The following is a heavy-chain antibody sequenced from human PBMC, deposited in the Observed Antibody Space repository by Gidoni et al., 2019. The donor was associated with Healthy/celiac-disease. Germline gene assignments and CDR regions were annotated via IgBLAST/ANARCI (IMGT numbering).Heavy chain of an antibody. J-gene: IGHJ6*02. CDR3: ARGTGDPLYYGMDV. D-gene: IGHD7-27*01. Sequence: QVQLVQSGAEVKTPGSSVKVSCKASGGTFSSYAISWVRQAPGQGLEWMGRIIPILGIANYAQKFQGRVTITADKSTSTAYMELSSLRSEDTAVYYCARGTGDPLYYGMDVWGQGTTVTVSS. CDR2: IIPILGIA. CDR1: GGTFSSYA. V-gene: IGHV1-69*04.